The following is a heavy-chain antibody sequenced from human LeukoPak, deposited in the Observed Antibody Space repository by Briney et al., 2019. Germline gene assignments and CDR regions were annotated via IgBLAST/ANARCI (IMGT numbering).Heavy chain of an antibody. V-gene: IGHV4-31*03. CDR3: ARNRDGYNSFDY. D-gene: IGHD5-24*01. CDR1: VGSINNGGYY. Sequence: PSETLSLTCTVSVGSINNGGYYWGWVRQHPGKGLEWIGYIYYSGSSYYNPSLSSRVTISVDTSKNHFSLKLSPVTAADTAVYYCARNRDGYNSFDYWGQGTLVTVSS. J-gene: IGHJ4*02. CDR2: IYYSGSS.